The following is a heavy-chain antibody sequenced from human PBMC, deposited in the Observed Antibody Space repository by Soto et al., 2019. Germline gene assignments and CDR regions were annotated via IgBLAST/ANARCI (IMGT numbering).Heavy chain of an antibody. CDR3: ARGPGGPDGPGDY. J-gene: IGHJ4*02. D-gene: IGHD2-15*01. CDR1: GYTFTSYA. CDR2: INAGNGNT. V-gene: IGHV1-3*01. Sequence: QVQLVQSGAEVKKPGASVKVSCKASGYTFTSYAMHWVRQAPGQRLEWMGWINAGNGNTKYSQKYQGRVTITRDTSASTACMELSSLRSEVTAVYYCARGPGGPDGPGDYWGQGTLVTVSS.